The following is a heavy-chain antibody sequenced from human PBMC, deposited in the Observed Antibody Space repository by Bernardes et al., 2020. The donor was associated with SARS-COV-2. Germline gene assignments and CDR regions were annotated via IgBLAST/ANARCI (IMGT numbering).Heavy chain of an antibody. CDR3: AKDSQQWLARAADAFDI. CDR1: GFTFSSYA. J-gene: IGHJ3*02. D-gene: IGHD6-19*01. Sequence: GGSLRLSCAASGFTFSSYAMSWVRQAPGKGLEWVSAISGSGGSTYYADSVKGRFTISRDNSKNTLYLQMNSLRAEDTAVYYCAKDSQQWLARAADAFDIWGQGTMVTVSS. CDR2: ISGSGGST. V-gene: IGHV3-23*01.